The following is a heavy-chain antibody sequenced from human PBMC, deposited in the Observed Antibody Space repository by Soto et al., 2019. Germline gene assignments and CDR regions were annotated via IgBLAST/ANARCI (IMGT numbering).Heavy chain of an antibody. CDR1: GFTFSSYA. J-gene: IGHJ4*02. Sequence: GGSLRLSCAASGFTFSSYAMSWVRQAPGKGLEWVSAISGSGGSTYYADSVSGRFTISRDNVKNLLFLQMNGLRAEDTAMYYCARDTGYSTFDYWGPATLVTVSS. CDR3: ARDTGYSTFDY. CDR2: ISGSGGST. V-gene: IGHV3-23*01. D-gene: IGHD5-18*01.